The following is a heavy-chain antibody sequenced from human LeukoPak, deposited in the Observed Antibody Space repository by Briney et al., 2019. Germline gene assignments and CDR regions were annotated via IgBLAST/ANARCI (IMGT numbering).Heavy chain of an antibody. CDR2: FYYSGST. CDR1: GGSISSYY. D-gene: IGHD3-3*01. CDR3: ARNQGVVAWRAYMDV. J-gene: IGHJ6*03. V-gene: IGHV4-59*01. Sequence: SETLSLTCTVSGGSISSYYWSWIRQPPGKGLEWIGYFYYSGSTNYNPSLKSRVTISVDTSKNQFSLKLSSVTAADTAVYYCARNQGVVAWRAYMDVWGKGSTVTVSS.